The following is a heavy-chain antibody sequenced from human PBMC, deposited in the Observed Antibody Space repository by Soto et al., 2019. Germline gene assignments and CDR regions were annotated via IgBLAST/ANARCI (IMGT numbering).Heavy chain of an antibody. D-gene: IGHD1-1*01. CDR1: GGSISSYY. J-gene: IGHJ4*02. CDR3: ATHNDRGDPGPLGY. Sequence: QVQLQESGPGLVKPSETLSLTCTVSGGSISSYYWSWIRQPPGKGLEWIGYIYDSGSTNYNPSLKSRATISVDTSENQFSLKLSSVPAADTAVYYCATHNDRGDPGPLGYWGQGTLVTVSS. CDR2: IYDSGST. V-gene: IGHV4-4*09.